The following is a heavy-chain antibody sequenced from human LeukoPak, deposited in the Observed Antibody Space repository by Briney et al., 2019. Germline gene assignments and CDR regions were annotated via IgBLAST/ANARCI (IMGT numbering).Heavy chain of an antibody. CDR3: ARVNYYYYYMDV. CDR1: GFPLSDYK. V-gene: IGHV3-11*04. D-gene: IGHD3-10*01. CDR2: ISRSGSTK. Sequence: GGALRLSRAASGFPLSDYKMKWIRQAPGKGLEWVSSISRSGSTKYHADSVKGRFTISRDNAKNTLYLQMNSLRAEDTAVYYCARVNYYYYYMDVWGKGTTVTVSS. J-gene: IGHJ6*03.